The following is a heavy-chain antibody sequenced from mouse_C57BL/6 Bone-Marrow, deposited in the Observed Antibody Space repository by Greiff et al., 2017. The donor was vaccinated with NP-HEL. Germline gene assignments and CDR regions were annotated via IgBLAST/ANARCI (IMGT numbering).Heavy chain of an antibody. J-gene: IGHJ4*01. CDR1: GYTFTSYW. D-gene: IGHD2-3*01. Sequence: QVQLQQPGAELVKPGASVKMSCKASGYTFTSYWITWVKQRPGQGLEWIGDIYPGSGSTNYNEKFKSKATLTVDTSSSTAYMQLSSLTSEDSAVYYCAKGVPIDGYYVDYYAMDYWGQGTSVTVSS. CDR2: IYPGSGST. CDR3: AKGVPIDGYYVDYYAMDY. V-gene: IGHV1-55*01.